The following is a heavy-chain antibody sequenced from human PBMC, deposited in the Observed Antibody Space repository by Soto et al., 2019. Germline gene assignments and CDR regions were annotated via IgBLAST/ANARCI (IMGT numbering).Heavy chain of an antibody. CDR3: SKDRIVMIRGVMNYYGMDV. D-gene: IGHD3-10*01. V-gene: IGHV3-30*18. CDR2: ILYDGSDK. CDR1: GFTFSNYG. J-gene: IGHJ6*02. Sequence: QVQLVESGGGVVQPGRSLRLFCAASGFTFSNYGMHWVRQAPGKGLEWVAFILYDGSDKYFADSVKGRFTISRDNSKNTLDLQMNSLRAEDMAVYYCSKDRIVMIRGVMNYYGMDVWGQGTTVTVSS.